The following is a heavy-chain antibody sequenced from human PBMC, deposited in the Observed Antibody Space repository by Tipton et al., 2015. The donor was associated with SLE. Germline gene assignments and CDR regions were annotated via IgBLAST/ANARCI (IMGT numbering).Heavy chain of an antibody. CDR3: ARFGRSAAMDWFDR. V-gene: IGHV4-4*09. CDR1: GGSISSYY. D-gene: IGHD2-2*01. J-gene: IGHJ5*02. Sequence: LRLSCTVSGGSISSYYWSWIRQPPGKGLEWIGYIYNTVNTYYNPSLTSRVTISDDTSKNQFSLTLSSVTAADTAIYYCARFGRSAAMDWFDRWGQGTLVTVSS. CDR2: IYNTVNT.